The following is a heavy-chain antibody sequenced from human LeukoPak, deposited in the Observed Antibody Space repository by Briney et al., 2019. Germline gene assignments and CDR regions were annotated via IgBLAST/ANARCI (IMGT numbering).Heavy chain of an antibody. V-gene: IGHV4-59*01. J-gene: IGHJ3*02. CDR1: GGSISSYY. Sequence: SETLSLTCTVSGGSISSYYWSWIRQPPGKGLEWIGYIYYSGSTNYNPSLKSRVTISVDTSKNQFSLKLSSVTAADTAVYYCARAYYYDSSGYYFQGADAFDIWSQGTMVTVSS. CDR3: ARAYYYDSSGYYFQGADAFDI. D-gene: IGHD3-22*01. CDR2: IYYSGST.